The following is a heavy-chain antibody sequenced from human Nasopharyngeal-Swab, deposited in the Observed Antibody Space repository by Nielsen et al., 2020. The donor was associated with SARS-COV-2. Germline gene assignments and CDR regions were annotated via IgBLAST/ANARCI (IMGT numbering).Heavy chain of an antibody. CDR3: AKDRSLYCSSTSCSKKFDS. CDR2: ISGSGGTT. D-gene: IGHD2-2*01. J-gene: IGHJ4*02. CDR1: VFTFISNA. V-gene: IGHV3-23*01. Sequence: GGPLRLSFASSVFTFISNAMSWVRQAPGKGLEWVSAISGSGGTTYYADSVKGRFTISRDNSKNTLYLQMSSLRAEDTAVYYCAKDRSLYCSSTSCSKKFDSWGQGTLVTVSS.